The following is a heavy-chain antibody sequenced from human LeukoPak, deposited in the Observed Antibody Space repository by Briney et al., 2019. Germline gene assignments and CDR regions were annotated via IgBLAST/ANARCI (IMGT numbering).Heavy chain of an antibody. CDR3: ARDGLQTVYGGNHFDY. CDR1: GYTFTSYA. CDR2: INTNTGNP. V-gene: IGHV7-4-1*02. J-gene: IGHJ4*02. Sequence: GASVKVSCKASGYTFTSYAMNWVRQAPGQGLEWMGWINTNTGNPTYAQGFTGRFVFSLDTSVSTAYLQISSLKAEDTAVYYCARDGLQTVYGGNHFDYWGQGTLVTVSS. D-gene: IGHD4-23*01.